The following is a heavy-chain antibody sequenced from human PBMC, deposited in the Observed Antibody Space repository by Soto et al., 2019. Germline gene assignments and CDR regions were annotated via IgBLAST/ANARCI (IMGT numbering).Heavy chain of an antibody. CDR3: ARFIAGLDV. V-gene: IGHV3-9*01. Sequence: PGGSLRLSCAASGFTFDDYAMHWVRQAPGKGLEWVSGISWNSGSIGYADSVKGRFTISRDNAKNSLYLQMNSLRAEDTALYYCARFIAGLDVWGQGTTVTVSS. D-gene: IGHD6-13*01. J-gene: IGHJ6*02. CDR1: GFTFDDYA. CDR2: ISWNSGSI.